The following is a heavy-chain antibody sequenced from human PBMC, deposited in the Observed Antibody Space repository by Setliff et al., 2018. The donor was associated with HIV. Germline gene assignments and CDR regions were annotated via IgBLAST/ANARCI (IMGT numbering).Heavy chain of an antibody. CDR3: ASLDGSESPYIYYYYMDV. V-gene: IGHV4-39*01. CDR2: IYYSGNT. Sequence: SETLSLTCTVSGGSISSSSYYWGWIRQPPGKGLEWIGNIYYSGNTYYNPSLKSRAAISVDTSKNQISLKLSSVTAADTAVYYCASLDGSESPYIYYYYMDVWGEGTAVTVSS. CDR1: GGSISSSSYY. J-gene: IGHJ6*03. D-gene: IGHD3-10*01.